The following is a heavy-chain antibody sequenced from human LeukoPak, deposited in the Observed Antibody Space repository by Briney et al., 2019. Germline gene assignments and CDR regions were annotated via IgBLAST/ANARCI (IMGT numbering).Heavy chain of an antibody. CDR3: TDRRLAFDI. CDR1: GFSLSTTRLG. Sequence: PSPTLAKPRQTLTLTSTFSGFSLSTTRLGVGWIRQPPGKALEWLTHIYWDDAKRYSPSVKSRLTITKHSPKMQGVLTIANMDPVDTARYYCTDRRLAFDIWGHGTMVTVSS. J-gene: IGHJ3*02. CDR2: IYWDDAK. V-gene: IGHV2-5*02.